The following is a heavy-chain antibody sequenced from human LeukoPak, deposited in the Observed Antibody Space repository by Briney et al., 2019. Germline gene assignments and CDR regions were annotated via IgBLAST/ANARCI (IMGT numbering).Heavy chain of an antibody. V-gene: IGHV4-4*07. CDR1: GGSISSYY. D-gene: IGHD1-1*01. CDR3: ARGVRGDWNENFDY. Sequence: SETLSLTCTVSGGSISSYYWSWIRQPSGRGLEWIGRIYTSGSTNYNPSLKSRVTMSVDTSKNQFSLKLSSVTAADTAVYYCARGVRGDWNENFDYWGQGTLVTVSS. CDR2: IYTSGST. J-gene: IGHJ4*02.